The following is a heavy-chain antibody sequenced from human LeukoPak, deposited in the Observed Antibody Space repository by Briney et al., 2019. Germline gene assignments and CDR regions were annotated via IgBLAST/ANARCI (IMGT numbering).Heavy chain of an antibody. D-gene: IGHD5-12*01. CDR1: GLTFSDAW. J-gene: IGHJ4*02. Sequence: PGGSLRLSCVLSGLTFSDAWMSWVRQAPGKGLEWVGRIRNDRITDYAAPVQGRFSISRDDSKNTFYLQMNSLGTEDTGMYFRTWMATIFTVDYWGQGTLVTVSS. CDR2: IRNDRIT. V-gene: IGHV3-15*01. CDR3: TWMATIFTVDY.